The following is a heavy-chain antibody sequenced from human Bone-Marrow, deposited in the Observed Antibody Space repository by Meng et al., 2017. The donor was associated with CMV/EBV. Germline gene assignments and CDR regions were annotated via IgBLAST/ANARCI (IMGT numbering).Heavy chain of an antibody. D-gene: IGHD3-10*01. CDR3: SLSLGSGSSFGLDV. V-gene: IGHV3-21*01. CDR2: ISSSSSYI. Sequence: GESLKISCAASGFTFSSYSMNWVRQAPGKGLEWVSSISSSSSYIYYADSVKGRFTISRDNAKNSLYLQMNSPRAEDTAVSYCSLSLGSGSSFGLDVWGQGATVTVSS. J-gene: IGHJ6*02. CDR1: GFTFSSYS.